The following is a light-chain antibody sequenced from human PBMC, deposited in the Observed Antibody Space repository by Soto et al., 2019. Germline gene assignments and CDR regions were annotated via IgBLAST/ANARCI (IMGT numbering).Light chain of an antibody. CDR3: QQYNSSPFT. Sequence: DIQMTQSPSTLSASVGDRVTIICRASQSISSWLAWYQQKPGKAPKLLIYDASSLESGVPSRFSGSGSGTEFTLTISSLQPDDFATYYCQQYNSSPFTFGPGTKVDIK. CDR2: DAS. J-gene: IGKJ3*01. CDR1: QSISSW. V-gene: IGKV1-5*02.